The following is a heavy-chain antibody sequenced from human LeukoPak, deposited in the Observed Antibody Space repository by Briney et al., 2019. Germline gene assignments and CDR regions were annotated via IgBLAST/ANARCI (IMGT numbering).Heavy chain of an antibody. CDR2: IPASGGST. V-gene: IGHV3-23*01. Sequence: GGSPRLSCAASGFTFSSNVMIWVRQAPGKGLEWVSSIPASGGSTYYADSVKGRFTISRDNSKNSLYLQMNSLGAEDTAVYYCAKESSGGWYFDYWGQGTLVTVSS. CDR3: AKESSGGWYFDY. D-gene: IGHD6-19*01. J-gene: IGHJ4*02. CDR1: GFTFSSNV.